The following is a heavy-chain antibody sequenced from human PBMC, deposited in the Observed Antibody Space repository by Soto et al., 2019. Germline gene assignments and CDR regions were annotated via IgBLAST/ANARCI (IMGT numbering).Heavy chain of an antibody. J-gene: IGHJ5*02. CDR1: GGSISSYY. CDR2: IYYSGST. Sequence: QVQLQESGPGLVKPSETLSLTCTVSGGSISSYYWSWIRQPPGKGLEWIGYIYYSGSTNYNPSLKSRVTISVDTSKNQFSLKLSSVTAADTAVYYCARVRGGGGDWSRWFDPWGQGTLVTVSS. D-gene: IGHD2-21*02. CDR3: ARVRGGGGDWSRWFDP. V-gene: IGHV4-59*01.